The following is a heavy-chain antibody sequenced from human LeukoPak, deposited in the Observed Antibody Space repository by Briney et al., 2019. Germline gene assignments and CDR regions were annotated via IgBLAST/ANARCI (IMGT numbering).Heavy chain of an antibody. Sequence: GGSLRLSCAASGFTVSSNYMSWVRQAPGKGLEWVSLIYSGDSTYYADSVKGRFTISRDNSKNTLYLQMNSLRAEDTAVYCCARIAHSGGYPYYFDYWGQGTLVTVSS. V-gene: IGHV3-53*01. D-gene: IGHD3-22*01. J-gene: IGHJ4*02. CDR1: GFTVSSNY. CDR3: ARIAHSGGYPYYFDY. CDR2: IYSGDST.